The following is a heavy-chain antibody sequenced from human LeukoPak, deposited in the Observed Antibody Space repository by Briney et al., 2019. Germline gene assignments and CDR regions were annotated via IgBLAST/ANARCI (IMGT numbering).Heavy chain of an antibody. CDR2: IFYTGST. Sequence: SETLSLTCTVSGVSISGNYWSWIRQPPGKGLEWIGYIFYTGSTNYNPSLQRRVTMLLDTSKNQFSLKLSSVSAADTAVYYCARAPPGYNAIDYWGQGTLVTVSS. J-gene: IGHJ4*02. D-gene: IGHD5-24*01. CDR1: GVSISGNY. CDR3: ARAPPGYNAIDY. V-gene: IGHV4-59*01.